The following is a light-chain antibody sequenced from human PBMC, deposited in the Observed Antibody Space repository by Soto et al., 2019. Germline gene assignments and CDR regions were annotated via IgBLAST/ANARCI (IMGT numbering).Light chain of an antibody. CDR1: QSVSSN. Sequence: ETVMTQSPATLSVSPGEGATLSCRASQSVSSNLVWYQHKPGQAPRLLIYGASTRATDIPARFSGSGSGTDFTLTINRLEPEDSAVYYCQQYRSLITFGQGTRLEIK. V-gene: IGKV3-15*01. CDR3: QQYRSLIT. CDR2: GAS. J-gene: IGKJ5*01.